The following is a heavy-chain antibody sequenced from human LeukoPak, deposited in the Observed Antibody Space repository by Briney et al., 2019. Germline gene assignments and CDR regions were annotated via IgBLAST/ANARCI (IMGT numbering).Heavy chain of an antibody. CDR3: ARYPMVRGPRRHQRYGMDV. D-gene: IGHD3-10*01. CDR2: MNPNSGNT. CDR1: GYTFTSYD. J-gene: IGHJ6*02. Sequence: GASVKVSCKASGYTFTSYDINWVRQATGQGLEWMGWMNPNSGNTGYAQKFQGRVTMTRNTSIRTAYMELSSLRSEDTAVYYCARYPMVRGPRRHQRYGMDVWGQGTTVTVSS. V-gene: IGHV1-8*01.